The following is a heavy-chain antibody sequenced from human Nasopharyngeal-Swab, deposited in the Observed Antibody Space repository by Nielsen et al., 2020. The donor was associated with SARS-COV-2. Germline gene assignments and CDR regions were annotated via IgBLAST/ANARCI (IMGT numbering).Heavy chain of an antibody. V-gene: IGHV3-48*02. CDR1: GFTFSRSA. CDR2: ISTFIFTTTI. D-gene: IGHD5-12*01. J-gene: IGHJ6*02. CDR3: ARDPFSGHDLTEMDV. Sequence: AGSLRLSCAASGFTFSRSAMNWVRQAPRKGLGWVASISTFIFTTTIKYADSVQGRFTISRDNAKNSLYLQMNSLRDEDTALYYCARDPFSGHDLTEMDVWGQGTTVTVSS.